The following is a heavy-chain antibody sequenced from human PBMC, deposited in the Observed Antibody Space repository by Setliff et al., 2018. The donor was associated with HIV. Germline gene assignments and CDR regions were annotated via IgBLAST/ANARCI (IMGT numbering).Heavy chain of an antibody. CDR2: ITSYNGNT. D-gene: IGHD1-26*01. CDR3: ARDHHSGRGSNFPWYSDL. Sequence: ASVKVSCKASGYTFSNYGITWVRQAPGQGLEWMGRITSYNGNTNYAKKFEGRVTMTTDTSTSIAYMELKSLRSEDTAVYYCARDHHSGRGSNFPWYSDLWGRGTLVTVSS. CDR1: GYTFSNYG. J-gene: IGHJ2*01. V-gene: IGHV1-18*01.